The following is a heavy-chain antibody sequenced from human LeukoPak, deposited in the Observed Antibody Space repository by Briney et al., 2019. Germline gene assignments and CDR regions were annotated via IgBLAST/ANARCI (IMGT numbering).Heavy chain of an antibody. D-gene: IGHD3-3*02. Sequence: SGGSLRLSCAASGFIVSNTYMTWVRQAPGKGLEWVSVIHNDGSTYYADSVKGRFTVSRDNSKNMLFLRMNRLRVEDTAVYFCASLARDYWGQGTLVSVSS. V-gene: IGHV3-53*01. CDR2: IHNDGST. CDR1: GFIVSNTY. CDR3: ASLARDY. J-gene: IGHJ4*02.